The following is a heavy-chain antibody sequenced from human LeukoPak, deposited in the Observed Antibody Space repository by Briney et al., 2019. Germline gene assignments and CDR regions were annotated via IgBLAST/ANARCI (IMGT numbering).Heavy chain of an antibody. CDR1: GDSISSSSYF. CDR3: ARGPPYLGYYKNRQGWFDP. CDR2: ISYGGDS. J-gene: IGHJ5*02. D-gene: IGHD3-22*01. V-gene: IGHV4-39*07. Sequence: PSETLSLTCTVSGDSISSSSYFWGWIRQSPGRGLEWIGSISYGGDSYYNPSLKSRVTISVDTSKNQFSLKLSSVTAADTAVYYCARGPPYLGYYKNRQGWFDPWGQGTLVTVSS.